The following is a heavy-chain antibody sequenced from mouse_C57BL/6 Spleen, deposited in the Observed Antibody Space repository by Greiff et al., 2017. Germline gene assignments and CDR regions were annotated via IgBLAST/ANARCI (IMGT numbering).Heavy chain of an antibody. D-gene: IGHD1-1*01. Sequence: VQGVESGPGLVAPSQSLSITCTVSGFSLTSYAISWVRQPPGKGLEWLGVIWTGGGTNYNSALKSRLSLSKDNSKSQVFLKMNSLQTDDTARYYCARNFPYYYGSSQPYWYFDVWGTGTTVTVSS. CDR1: GFSLTSYA. CDR3: ARNFPYYYGSSQPYWYFDV. V-gene: IGHV2-9-1*01. CDR2: IWTGGGT. J-gene: IGHJ1*03.